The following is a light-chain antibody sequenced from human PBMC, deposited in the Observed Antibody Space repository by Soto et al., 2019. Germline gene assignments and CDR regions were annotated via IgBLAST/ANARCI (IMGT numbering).Light chain of an antibody. V-gene: IGKV3-20*01. CDR1: QSVSSSY. Sequence: EIVLTQSPGTLSLSRVGGATLSCRASQSVSSSYLAWYQQKPGQAPRLLIYGASSRATGIPDRFSGSGSVTDFTLTISRLEPEDFAVYYCQQYGSSTLTFGQGTKVDI. CDR2: GAS. CDR3: QQYGSSTLT. J-gene: IGKJ1*01.